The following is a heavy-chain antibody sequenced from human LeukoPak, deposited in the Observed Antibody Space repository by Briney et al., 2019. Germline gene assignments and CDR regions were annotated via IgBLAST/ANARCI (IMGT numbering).Heavy chain of an antibody. CDR2: IYCGGST. J-gene: IGHJ4*02. D-gene: IGHD3-22*01. CDR1: GGSISSGDYY. Sequence: SETLSLTCTVSGGSISSGDYYWSWIRQPPGKGLEWIGYIYCGGSTYYNPSLKSRVTISVDTSKNQFSLKLSSVTAADTAVYYCAIERKWLFDYWGQGTLVTVSS. V-gene: IGHV4-30-4*01. CDR3: AIERKWLFDY.